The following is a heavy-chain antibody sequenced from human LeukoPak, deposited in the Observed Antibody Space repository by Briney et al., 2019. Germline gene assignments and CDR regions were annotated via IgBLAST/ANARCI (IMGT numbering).Heavy chain of an antibody. CDR2: INWNGGST. J-gene: IGHJ6*03. CDR3: ARVYLRKRVYYYYYMDV. CDR1: GFTFDDYG. V-gene: IGHV3-20*04. Sequence: GGSLRLSCAASGFTFDDYGVSWVRQAPGKGLELVSGINWNGGSTGYADSVKGRFTISRDNAKNSLYLQMNSLRAEDTALYYCARVYLRKRVYYYYYMDVWGKGTTVTVSS.